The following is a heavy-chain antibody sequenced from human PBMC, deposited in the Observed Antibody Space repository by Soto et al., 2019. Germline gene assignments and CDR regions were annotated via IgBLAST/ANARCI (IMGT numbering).Heavy chain of an antibody. CDR1: GDSISSGGYY. V-gene: IGHV4-31*03. Sequence: QVQLQESGPGLVKPSQTLSLTCTVSGDSISSGGYYWSWIRQHPGKGLEWIGYIYYSGSTYYNPXLKSRVTISVDXSXTXXSLKLSSVTAADTAVYYCAASCVGCGGFNYYGMDVWGQGTTVTVSS. J-gene: IGHJ6*02. CDR3: AASCVGCGGFNYYGMDV. CDR2: IYYSGST. D-gene: IGHD2-21*01.